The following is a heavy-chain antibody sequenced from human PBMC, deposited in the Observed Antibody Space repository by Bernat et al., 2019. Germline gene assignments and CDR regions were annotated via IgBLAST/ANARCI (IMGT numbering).Heavy chain of an antibody. V-gene: IGHV3-66*01. CDR3: AREGYSYGPLDY. Sequence: EVQLVESGGDLVQPGGSLRLSCAASGFTVSSTYMSWVRQAPGKGLEWVSVIYSSGSTYYAESVKGRFTISRDNSKNTLYLQMNSLRVEDTALYYCAREGYSYGPLDYWGQGTLVTVSS. J-gene: IGHJ4*02. CDR1: GFTVSSTY. D-gene: IGHD5-18*01. CDR2: IYSSGST.